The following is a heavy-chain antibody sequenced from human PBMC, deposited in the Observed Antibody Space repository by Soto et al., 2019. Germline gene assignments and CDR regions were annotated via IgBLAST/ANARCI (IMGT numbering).Heavy chain of an antibody. CDR1: GYSISSGYY. D-gene: IGHD6-19*01. Sequence: LSLTCAVSGYSISSGYYWGWIRQPPGKGLEWIGSIYHSGSTYYNPSLKSRGTISVDTSKNQFSLKLSSVTAADTAVYYCAREYSSGWSYWGQGTLVTVSS. V-gene: IGHV4-38-2*02. CDR3: AREYSSGWSY. CDR2: IYHSGST. J-gene: IGHJ4*02.